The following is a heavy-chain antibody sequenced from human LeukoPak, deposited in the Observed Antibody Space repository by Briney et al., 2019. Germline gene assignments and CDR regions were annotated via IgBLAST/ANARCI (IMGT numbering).Heavy chain of an antibody. V-gene: IGHV1-18*01. J-gene: IGHJ4*02. CDR1: GYDFSSYG. CDR3: ARHMTTVVTSLDS. Sequence: GASANVSCKASGYDFSSYGISWVRQAPGQGLQWLGWISVYNGKTNYGPLQGRVTMTTDTSTDTAYMELRNLRSEDTAIYYCARHMTTVVTSLDSWGPGTLVTVSS. D-gene: IGHD4-23*01. CDR2: ISVYNGKT.